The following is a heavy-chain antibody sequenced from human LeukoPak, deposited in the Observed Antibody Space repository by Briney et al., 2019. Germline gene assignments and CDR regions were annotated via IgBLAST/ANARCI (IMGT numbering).Heavy chain of an antibody. CDR3: ARTYCSGGSCPGPTAPDY. J-gene: IGHJ4*02. D-gene: IGHD2-15*01. CDR1: GYTFTSYY. Sequence: GASVKVSCKASGYTFTSYYMHWVRQAPGQGLEWMGIINPSGGSTSYAQKFQGRVTMTRDTSTSTVYMELSSLRSEDTAVYYCARTYCSGGSCPGPTAPDYWGQGTLVTASS. CDR2: INPSGGST. V-gene: IGHV1-46*01.